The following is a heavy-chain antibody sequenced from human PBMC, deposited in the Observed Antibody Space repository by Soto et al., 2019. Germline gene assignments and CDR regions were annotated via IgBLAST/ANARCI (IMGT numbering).Heavy chain of an antibody. CDR3: ARGPYDFWSGYPYYFDY. CDR2: MNPNSGNT. CDR1: GYTFTSYD. D-gene: IGHD3-3*01. J-gene: IGHJ4*02. V-gene: IGHV1-8*01. Sequence: ASVKVSCKASGYTFTSYDINWVRQATGQGLEWTGWMNPNSGNTGYAQKFQGRVTMTRNTSISTAYMELSSLRSEDTAVYYCARGPYDFWSGYPYYFDYWGQGTLVTVSS.